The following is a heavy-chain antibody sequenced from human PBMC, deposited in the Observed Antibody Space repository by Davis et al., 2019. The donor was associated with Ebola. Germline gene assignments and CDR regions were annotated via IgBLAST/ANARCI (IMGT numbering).Heavy chain of an antibody. V-gene: IGHV3-7*01. CDR1: GFTFSSYW. J-gene: IGHJ6*02. CDR3: AKDMYYDFWSGRYYYYYGMDV. Sequence: GESLKISCAASGFTFSSYWMSWVRQAPGKGLEWVANIKQDGSEKYYVDSVKGRFTISRDNAKNSLYLQMNSLRAEDTAVYYCAKDMYYDFWSGRYYYYYGMDVWGQGTTVTVSS. CDR2: IKQDGSEK. D-gene: IGHD3-3*01.